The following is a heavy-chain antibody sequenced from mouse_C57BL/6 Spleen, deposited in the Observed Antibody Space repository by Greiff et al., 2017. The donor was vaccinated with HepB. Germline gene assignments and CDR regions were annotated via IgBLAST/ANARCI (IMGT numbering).Heavy chain of an antibody. CDR2: INPGSGGT. Sequence: VQLQQSGAELVRPGTSVKVSCKASGYAFTNYLIEWVKQRPGQGLEWIGVINPGSGGTNYNEKFKGKATLTADKSSSTAYMQLSSLTSEDSAVYFCARTVDYWGQVTTLTVSS. J-gene: IGHJ2*01. CDR1: GYAFTNYL. V-gene: IGHV1-54*01. CDR3: ARTVDY.